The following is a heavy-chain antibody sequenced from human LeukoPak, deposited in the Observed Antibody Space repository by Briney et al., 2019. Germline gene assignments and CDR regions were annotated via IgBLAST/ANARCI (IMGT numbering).Heavy chain of an antibody. CDR1: GYTFTSYY. CDR3: ASRIAVAVDDAFDI. J-gene: IGHJ3*02. D-gene: IGHD6-19*01. V-gene: IGHV1-2*02. CDR2: INPNSGGT. Sequence: ASVKVSCKASGYTFTSYYMHWVRQAPGQGLEWMGWINPNSGGTNYAQKFQGRVTMTRDTSISTAYMELSRLRSDDTAVYYCASRIAVAVDDAFDIWGQGTMVTVSS.